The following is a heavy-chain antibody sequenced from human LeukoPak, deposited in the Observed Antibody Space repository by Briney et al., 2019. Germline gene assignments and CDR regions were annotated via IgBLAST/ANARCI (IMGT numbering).Heavy chain of an antibody. D-gene: IGHD6-19*01. CDR3: ARARGSGWYADY. CDR1: GYSFTGYF. V-gene: IGHV1-2*02. CDR2: INPNGGGT. J-gene: IGHJ4*02. Sequence: ASVRVSCEASGYSFTGYFMHWVRQAPGQGLEWMGWINPNGGGTSYAQTLQGMVTMTRDTSISTAYVELSSLTSGDRAVYYCARARGSGWYADYCGQRAVVSVSS.